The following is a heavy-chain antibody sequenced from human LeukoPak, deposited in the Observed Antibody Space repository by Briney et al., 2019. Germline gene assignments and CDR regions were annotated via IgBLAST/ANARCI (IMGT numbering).Heavy chain of an antibody. V-gene: IGHV3-48*03. Sequence: RGSLRLSCAASGFTFNNYEMNWVRQAPGKGLEWISYISSGSDTIYYADSVRGRFTTSRDNAKNSLYLQMNSLGAADTAVYYCARSDAVAAPGHWGQGTLVTVSS. D-gene: IGHD6-19*01. CDR2: ISSGSDTI. J-gene: IGHJ4*02. CDR1: GFTFNNYE. CDR3: ARSDAVAAPGH.